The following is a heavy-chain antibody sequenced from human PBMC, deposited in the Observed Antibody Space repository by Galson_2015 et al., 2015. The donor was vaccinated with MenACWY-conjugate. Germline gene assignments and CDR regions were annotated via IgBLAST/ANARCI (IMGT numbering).Heavy chain of an antibody. V-gene: IGHV1-24*01. CDR1: GYTLSKLS. D-gene: IGHD2-15*01. Sequence: SVKVSCKVSGYTLSKLSMHWVRQAPGKGLEWMGGFDTENAETVYAEKFLSRVTVTEDTSTDTVYMDLSSLRSDDTAIYYCASVRTGYCHGGTCYGLDVWGQGTTV. CDR3: ASVRTGYCHGGTCYGLDV. J-gene: IGHJ6*02. CDR2: FDTENAET.